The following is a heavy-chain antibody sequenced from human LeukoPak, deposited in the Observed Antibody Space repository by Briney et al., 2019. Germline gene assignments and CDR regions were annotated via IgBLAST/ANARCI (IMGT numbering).Heavy chain of an antibody. D-gene: IGHD3-16*01. V-gene: IGHV3-64D*09. Sequence: PGGSLTLTCSASGFTFSNHDRHWLRQAPGKGLEYVSFISPSGDATTHADSVKDRFTISRDNSKNTLHLQMSNLRPDDTAVYYCVKELSERFTFVYWGQGTLVTVSS. CDR1: GFTFSNHD. CDR2: ISPSGDAT. CDR3: VKELSERFTFVY. J-gene: IGHJ4*02.